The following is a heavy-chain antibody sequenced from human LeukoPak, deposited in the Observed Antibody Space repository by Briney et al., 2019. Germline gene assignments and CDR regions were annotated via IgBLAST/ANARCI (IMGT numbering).Heavy chain of an antibody. D-gene: IGHD3-9*01. CDR1: GYTFTSYG. CDR2: ISAYNGNT. Sequence: GASVKVSCKASGYTFTSYGISWVRQAPGQGLEWMGWISAYNGNTNYAQKLQGRVTMTTDTSTSTAYTELRSLRSDDTAVYYCATHLYYDILTGYYTERYWFDPWGQGTLVTVSS. V-gene: IGHV1-18*01. J-gene: IGHJ5*02. CDR3: ATHLYYDILTGYYTERYWFDP.